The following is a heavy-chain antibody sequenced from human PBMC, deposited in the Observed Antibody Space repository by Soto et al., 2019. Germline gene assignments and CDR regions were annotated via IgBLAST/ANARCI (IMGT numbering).Heavy chain of an antibody. Sequence: QLQELGPRLVKPSETLSLTCTVSGGSISSGDYYWGWVRQPPGKGLEWIGSIYHTGTTYYNPSLKSRLIMSVDRSENQFSLRLNSVTVTDTAVYYCTGECYSSPFIWGQGTLVTVSS. J-gene: IGHJ4*02. CDR3: TGECYSSPFI. CDR1: GGSISSGDYY. D-gene: IGHD4-4*01. V-gene: IGHV4-39*01. CDR2: IYHTGTT.